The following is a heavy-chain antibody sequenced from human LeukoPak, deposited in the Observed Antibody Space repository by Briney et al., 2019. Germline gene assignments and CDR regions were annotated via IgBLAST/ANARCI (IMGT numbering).Heavy chain of an antibody. D-gene: IGHD6-13*01. CDR1: GGSISSSNW. Sequence: SETLSLTCAVSGGSISSSNWWSWVRQPPGKGLEWIGYIYSSGSTKYNPSLKSPITISVDTSKNQLSLKLSSVTAADTAVYYCARGQQWFDPWGQGTLVTVSS. CDR3: ARGQQWFDP. V-gene: IGHV4-4*02. CDR2: IYSSGST. J-gene: IGHJ5*02.